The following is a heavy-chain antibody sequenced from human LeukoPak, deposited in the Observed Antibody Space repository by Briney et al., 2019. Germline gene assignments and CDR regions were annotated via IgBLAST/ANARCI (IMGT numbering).Heavy chain of an antibody. Sequence: ASVKVSCKASGHTFTGYYMHWVRQAPGQGLEWMGWINPNSGGTNYAQKFQGRVTMTRDTSITTAYMELSRLRSDDTAVYYCARASWFGELSDAFDIWGQGTMVTVSS. D-gene: IGHD3-10*01. CDR3: ARASWFGELSDAFDI. CDR2: INPNSGGT. V-gene: IGHV1-2*02. CDR1: GHTFTGYY. J-gene: IGHJ3*02.